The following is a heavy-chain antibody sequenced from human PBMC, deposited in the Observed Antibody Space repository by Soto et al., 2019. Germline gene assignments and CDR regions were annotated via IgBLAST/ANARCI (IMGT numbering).Heavy chain of an antibody. Sequence: PSETLSLTCTVSGGSISSSSYYWGWIRQPPGKGLEWIGSIYYSGSTYYNPSLKSRVTISVDTSKNQFSLKLSSVTAADTAVYYCARNPDYDYVWGSYRPNKYIDYWGQGTLVTVSS. J-gene: IGHJ4*02. CDR2: IYYSGST. V-gene: IGHV4-39*01. CDR1: GGSISSSSYY. CDR3: ARNPDYDYVWGSYRPNKYIDY. D-gene: IGHD3-16*02.